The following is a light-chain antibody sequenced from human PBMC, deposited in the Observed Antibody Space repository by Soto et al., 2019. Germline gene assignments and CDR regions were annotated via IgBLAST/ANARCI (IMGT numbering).Light chain of an antibody. J-gene: IGKJ1*01. CDR1: QGIAGSY. Sequence: EIVLTQTPGTLSLSPGERSTLSCRASQGIAGSYLAWYQQRPGQAPRLLIYGASSRATGIPDRFSGSGSGTDFSLTISRLEPEDFAVYYCQLYTTFGQGTMVDVK. V-gene: IGKV3-20*01. CDR2: GAS. CDR3: QLYTT.